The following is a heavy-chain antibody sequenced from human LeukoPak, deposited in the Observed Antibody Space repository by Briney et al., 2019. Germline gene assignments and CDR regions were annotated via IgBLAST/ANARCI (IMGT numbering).Heavy chain of an antibody. J-gene: IGHJ6*02. CDR3: ARAPTLFYCSSTSCLGDGMDV. CDR2: IYYSGST. Sequence: NPSETLSLTCTVSGGSISSYYWSWIRQPPGKGLEWIGYIYYSGSTNYNPSLKSRVTISVDTSKNQFSLKLSSVTAADTAVYYCARAPTLFYCSSTSCLGDGMDVWGQGTTVTVSS. V-gene: IGHV4-59*01. D-gene: IGHD2-2*01. CDR1: GGSISSYY.